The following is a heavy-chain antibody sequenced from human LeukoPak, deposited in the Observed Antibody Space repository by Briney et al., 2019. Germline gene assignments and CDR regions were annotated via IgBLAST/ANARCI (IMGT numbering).Heavy chain of an antibody. CDR1: GYTFTSYD. D-gene: IGHD1-26*01. CDR2: MNPNSGNT. J-gene: IGHJ5*02. CDR3: ARGLGSYTIYEA. V-gene: IGHV1-8*01. Sequence: ASVKVSCKASGYTFTSYDINWVRQATGQGLEWMGWMNPNSGNTGYAQKFQGRVTMTRNTPISTPYMELSSLRSEDTAVYYCARGLGSYTIYEAWGQGTLVTVSS.